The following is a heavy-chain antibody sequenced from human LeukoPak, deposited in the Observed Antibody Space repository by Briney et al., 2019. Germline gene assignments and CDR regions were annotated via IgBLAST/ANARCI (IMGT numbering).Heavy chain of an antibody. J-gene: IGHJ4*02. CDR2: ISGRDTNT. CDR1: GFTFSSSG. Sequence: QPGGSLKLSCAASGFTFSSSGMSWVRQAPGKGLEWVSTISGRDTNTYYADSVEGRFIISRDNSKNTLYLQMSSLRDEDTAVYYCAREAIKDYWGQGTLVTVSS. CDR3: AREAIKDY. V-gene: IGHV3-23*01.